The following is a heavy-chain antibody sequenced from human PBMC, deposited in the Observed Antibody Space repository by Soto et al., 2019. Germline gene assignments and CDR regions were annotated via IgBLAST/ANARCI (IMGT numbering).Heavy chain of an antibody. D-gene: IGHD3-3*01. J-gene: IGHJ6*03. CDR2: IYYSGST. CDR1: GGSISSSSYY. CDR3: AILGTDFWSGYYYYYYYYMDV. Sequence: PSETLSLTCTVPGGSISSSSYYWGWIRQPPGKGLEWIGSIYYSGSTYYNPSLKSRVTISVDTSKNQFSLKLSSVTAADTAVYYCAILGTDFWSGYYYYYYYYMDVWGKGTTVTVSS. V-gene: IGHV4-39*01.